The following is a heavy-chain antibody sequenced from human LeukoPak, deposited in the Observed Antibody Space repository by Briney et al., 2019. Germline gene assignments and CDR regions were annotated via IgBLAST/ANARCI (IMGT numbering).Heavy chain of an antibody. CDR1: GGSFSGYY. CDR3: ARDGEGSGWYFDY. J-gene: IGHJ4*02. D-gene: IGHD6-19*01. V-gene: IGHV4-34*01. Sequence: PSETLSLTCAVYGGSFSGYYWSWIRQPPGKGLEWIGEINHSGSTNYNPSLKSRVTISVDTSKNQFSLKLSSVTAADTAVYYCARDGEGSGWYFDYWGQGTLVTVSS. CDR2: INHSGST.